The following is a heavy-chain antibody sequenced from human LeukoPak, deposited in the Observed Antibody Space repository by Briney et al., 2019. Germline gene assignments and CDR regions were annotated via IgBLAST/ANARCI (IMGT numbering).Heavy chain of an antibody. J-gene: IGHJ3*02. V-gene: IGHV3-74*01. CDR2: VGRDGSTT. CDR1: GFTFSTYW. D-gene: IGHD1-26*01. CDR3: ARGGSPPEALGDTFDI. Sequence: RGSLRLSCAASGFTFSTYWMHWVRQAPGKGLVWVSRVGRDGSTTRYADSVKGRFTISRDNAKNTLYLQMNSLRTEDTAVYYCARGGSPPEALGDTFDIWGQGTMVIVSA.